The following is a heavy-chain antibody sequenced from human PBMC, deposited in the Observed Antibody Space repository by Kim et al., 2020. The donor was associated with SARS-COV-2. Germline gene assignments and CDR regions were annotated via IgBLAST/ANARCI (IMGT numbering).Heavy chain of an antibody. D-gene: IGHD3-10*02. CDR2: INQDGSES. J-gene: IGHJ4*02. V-gene: IGHV3-7*01. Sequence: GGSLRLSCAASGFTFSHDWMTWVRQAPGKGLEWVANINQDGSESYYVDSVKGRFTISRDNAKNSLYLQMNSLRVGDTAVYYCARSVFGDNYWGQGTLVSV. CDR3: ARSVFGDNY. CDR1: GFTFSHDW.